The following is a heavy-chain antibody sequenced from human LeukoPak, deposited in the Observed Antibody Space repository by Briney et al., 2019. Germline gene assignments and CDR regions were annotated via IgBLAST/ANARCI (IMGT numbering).Heavy chain of an antibody. J-gene: IGHJ4*02. CDR1: GGSISSSNW. V-gene: IGHV4-4*02. CDR3: ASRGIAVAGTRYYFDY. D-gene: IGHD6-19*01. CDR2: IYHSGST. Sequence: SETLSLTCAVSGGSISSSNWWSWVRQPPGKGLEWIGEIYHSGSTNYNPSLKSRVTISVDKSKNQFSLKLSSVTAADTAVYYCASRGIAVAGTRYYFDYWGQGTLVTVSS.